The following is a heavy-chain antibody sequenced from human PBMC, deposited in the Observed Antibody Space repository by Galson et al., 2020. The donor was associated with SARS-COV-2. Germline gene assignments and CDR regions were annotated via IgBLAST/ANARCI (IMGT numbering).Heavy chain of an antibody. V-gene: IGHV3-21*01. CDR3: ARGESKRAASFYYYYGMDV. Sequence: GESLKISCAASGFTFSSYSMNWVRQAPGKGLEWVSSISSSSSYIYYADSVKGRFTISRDNAKNSLYLQMNSLRAEDTAVYYCARGESKRAASFYYYYGMDVWGQGTTVTVSS. CDR1: GFTFSSYS. CDR2: ISSSSSYI. D-gene: IGHD2-15*01. J-gene: IGHJ6*02.